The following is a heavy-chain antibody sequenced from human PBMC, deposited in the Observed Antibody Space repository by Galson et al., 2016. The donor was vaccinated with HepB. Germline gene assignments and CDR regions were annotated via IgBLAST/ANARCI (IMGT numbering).Heavy chain of an antibody. Sequence: SVKVSCKVSGGTLNNYVISWVRQAPGQGLEWMGRFIPLLGVPNYALKFQGRLIITADKSTATAYMDLSGLRSEDTAVYFCAVVSSAELVFTPSPPHDWVDFWGQGTLVTVSS. D-gene: IGHD1-14*01. CDR2: FIPLLGVP. V-gene: IGHV1-69*04. CDR1: GGTLNNYV. J-gene: IGHJ5*01. CDR3: AVVSSAELVFTPSPPHDWVDF.